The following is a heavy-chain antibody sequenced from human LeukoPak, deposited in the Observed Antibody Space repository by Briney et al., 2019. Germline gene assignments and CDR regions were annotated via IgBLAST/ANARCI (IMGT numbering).Heavy chain of an antibody. D-gene: IGHD3-22*01. CDR3: ARGATPNYYDRGGIDY. CDR2: IYYSGST. Sequence: SETLSLTCTVSGGSISSSSYYWGWIRQPPGKGLEWIGSIYYSGSTYYNPSLKSRVTISVDTSKNQFSLKLSSVTAADTAVYYCARGATPNYYDRGGIDYWGQGTLVTASS. J-gene: IGHJ4*02. V-gene: IGHV4-39*07. CDR1: GGSISSSSYY.